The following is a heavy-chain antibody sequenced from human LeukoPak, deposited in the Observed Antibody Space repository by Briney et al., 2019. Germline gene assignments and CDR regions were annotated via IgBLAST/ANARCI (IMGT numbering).Heavy chain of an antibody. D-gene: IGHD6-13*01. CDR3: ARDYSSSWHNWFDP. Sequence: GASVTVSCKASGYTFTGYYMHWMRQAPGQGLEWMGWINPNSGGTNYAQKFQGRVTMTRDTSISTAYMELSRLRSDDTAVYYCARDYSSSWHNWFDPWGQGTLVTVSS. V-gene: IGHV1-2*02. CDR1: GYTFTGYY. CDR2: INPNSGGT. J-gene: IGHJ5*02.